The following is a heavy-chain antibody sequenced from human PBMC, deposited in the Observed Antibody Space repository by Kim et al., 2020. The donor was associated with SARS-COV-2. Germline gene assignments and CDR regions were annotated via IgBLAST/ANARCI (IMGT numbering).Heavy chain of an antibody. D-gene: IGHD1-1*01. CDR3: ARVYGKDGSPTRALGY. CDR2: INAGNGNT. Sequence: ASVKVSCKASGYTFTSYAMHWVRQAPGQRLEWMGWINAGNGNTKYSQKFQGRVTITRDTSASTAYMELSSLRSEDTAVYYCARVYGKDGSPTRALGYWGQGTLVTVSS. J-gene: IGHJ4*02. CDR1: GYTFTSYA. V-gene: IGHV1-3*01.